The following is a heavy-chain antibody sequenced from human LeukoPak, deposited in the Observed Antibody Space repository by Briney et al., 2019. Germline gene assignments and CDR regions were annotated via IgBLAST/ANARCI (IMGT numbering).Heavy chain of an antibody. Sequence: GGSLRLSCAASGFTFSTYSMNWVRQAPGKGLEWVSSVNSNSGYIYYADSLKGRFTISRDNSKNSLYLQMNSVRAEDTAVYYCARGKYYFDSSGYYSDYWGQGTLVAVSS. CDR2: VNSNSGYI. V-gene: IGHV3-21*01. CDR1: GFTFSTYS. CDR3: ARGKYYFDSSGYYSDY. D-gene: IGHD3-22*01. J-gene: IGHJ4*02.